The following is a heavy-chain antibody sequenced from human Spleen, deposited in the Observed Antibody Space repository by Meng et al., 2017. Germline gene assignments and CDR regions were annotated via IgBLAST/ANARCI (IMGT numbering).Heavy chain of an antibody. D-gene: IGHD2-2*01. J-gene: IGHJ4*02. CDR1: GYPFTSLS. CDR3: ARKAGNCISTTCYSLDY. Sequence: SVKVSCKASGYPFTSLSINWMRQAPGQGLEWMGGINAVFGTTNYAQKFHNRVTITSDESTSTVYMELTRLTSEDTAVYFCARKAGNCISTTCYSLDYWGQGTLVTVSS. CDR2: INAVFGTT. V-gene: IGHV1-69*13.